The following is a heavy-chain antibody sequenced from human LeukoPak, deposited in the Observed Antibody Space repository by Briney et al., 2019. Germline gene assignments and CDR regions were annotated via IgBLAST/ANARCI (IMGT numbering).Heavy chain of an antibody. J-gene: IGHJ5*02. CDR1: SGSISSRSFH. CDR3: ATLQWSGDLSFSWFDP. CDR2: VFHSGST. D-gene: IGHD3-10*01. Sequence: SETLSLTCTVSSGSISSRSFHWGWIRQPPGKGLEWIGTVFHSGSTYYNPSLESRITISVDTSKNQFSLKLRSVTAADTALYFCATLQWSGDLSFSWFDPWGQGTLVTVFS. V-gene: IGHV4-39*01.